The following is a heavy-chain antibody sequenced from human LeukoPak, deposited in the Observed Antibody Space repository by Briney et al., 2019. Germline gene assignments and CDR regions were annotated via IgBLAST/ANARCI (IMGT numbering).Heavy chain of an antibody. CDR3: ARDLYSYGQYYYYGMDV. CDR2: INHSGST. Sequence: PSETLSLTCAVYGGSFSGYYWSWTRQPPGKGLEWIGEINHSGSTNYNPSLKSRVTISVDTSKNQFSLKLSSVTAADTAVYYCARDLYSYGQYYYYGMDVWGQGTTVTVSS. J-gene: IGHJ6*02. V-gene: IGHV4-34*01. D-gene: IGHD5-18*01. CDR1: GGSFSGYY.